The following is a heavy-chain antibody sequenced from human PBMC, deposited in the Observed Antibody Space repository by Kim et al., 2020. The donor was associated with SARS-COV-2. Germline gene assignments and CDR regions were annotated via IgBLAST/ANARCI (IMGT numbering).Heavy chain of an antibody. J-gene: IGHJ6*03. Sequence: YAGSVRGRFTVSRDNSKNTLYLQINSLRAEDTAIYYCAKGWYYYYYMDVWGKGTTVTVSS. CDR3: AKGWYYYYYMDV. V-gene: IGHV3-23*01.